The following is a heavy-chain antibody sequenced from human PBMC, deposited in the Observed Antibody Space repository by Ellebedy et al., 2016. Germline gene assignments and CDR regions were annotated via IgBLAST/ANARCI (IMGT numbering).Heavy chain of an antibody. Sequence: GGSLRLXXAASGFTSSSYSMHWVRQAPGKGLEWVSYISSSSSTIYYADSVKGRFTISRDNAKNSLYLQMNSLRAEDTAVYYCAGYCSSTSCHYYYYYYMDVWGKGTTVTVSS. CDR1: GFTSSSYS. CDR3: AGYCSSTSCHYYYYYYMDV. J-gene: IGHJ6*03. D-gene: IGHD2-2*01. CDR2: ISSSSSTI. V-gene: IGHV3-48*04.